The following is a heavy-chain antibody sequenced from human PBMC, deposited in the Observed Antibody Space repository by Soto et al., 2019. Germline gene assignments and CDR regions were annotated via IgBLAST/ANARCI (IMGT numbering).Heavy chain of an antibody. CDR1: GYTITNFG. Sequence: ASVKVSCKASGYTITNFGVTCVRRAPGQGLEWMGWISAYTDTPNYAQKFQGRVTMTIDTSTSTAYMDLRSLTSDDTAVYYCARVIPRVESCSERWGQGTMVTVSA. CDR2: ISAYTDTP. D-gene: IGHD3-3*01. J-gene: IGHJ4*02. V-gene: IGHV1-18*01. CDR3: ARVIPRVESCSER.